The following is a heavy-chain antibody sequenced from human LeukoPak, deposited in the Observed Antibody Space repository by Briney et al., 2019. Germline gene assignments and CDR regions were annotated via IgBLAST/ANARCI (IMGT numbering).Heavy chain of an antibody. D-gene: IGHD4-17*01. V-gene: IGHV3-7*03. J-gene: IGHJ4*02. CDR1: GFTFSSYW. CDR3: AKGVPRETDYGGYTPGFDY. CDR2: IKEDGSEK. Sequence: GGSLRLSCAASGFTFSSYWMSWVRQAPGKGLEWVANIKEDGSEKYYVDSVKGRFTISRDNAKNSLYLQMNSLRGEDTAVYYCAKGVPRETDYGGYTPGFDYWGQGTLVTVSS.